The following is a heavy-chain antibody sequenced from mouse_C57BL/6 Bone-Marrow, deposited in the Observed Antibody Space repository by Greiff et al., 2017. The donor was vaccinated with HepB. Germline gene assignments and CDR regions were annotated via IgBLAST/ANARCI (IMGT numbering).Heavy chain of an antibody. CDR2: INYDGSST. D-gene: IGHD6-1*01. V-gene: IGHV5-16*01. CDR3: ARDSALYAMDY. CDR1: GFTFSDYY. J-gene: IGHJ4*01. Sequence: EVQRVESEGGLVQPGSSMKLSCTASGFTFSDYYMAWVRQVPEKGLEWVANINYDGSSTYYLDSLKSRFIISREHAKNIPYLQMSRLKSEDTATYYCARDSALYAMDYWGQGTSVTVSS.